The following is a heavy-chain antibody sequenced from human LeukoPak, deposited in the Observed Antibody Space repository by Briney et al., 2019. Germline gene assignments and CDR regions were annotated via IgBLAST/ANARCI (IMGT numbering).Heavy chain of an antibody. Sequence: GGSVRLSCAASGFTFTTYAMTWARQAPGTGLEWVSAISDSGGSTYYADSVKGRITVSRDNSKNTLYLQMNSLRAEDTAVYFCAKVLKYYYNGMDVWGQGTTVTASS. J-gene: IGHJ6*02. V-gene: IGHV3-23*01. CDR3: AKVLKYYYNGMDV. D-gene: IGHD2/OR15-2a*01. CDR1: GFTFTTYA. CDR2: ISDSGGST.